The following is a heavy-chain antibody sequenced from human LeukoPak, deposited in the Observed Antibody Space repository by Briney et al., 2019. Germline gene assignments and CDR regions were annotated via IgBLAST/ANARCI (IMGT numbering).Heavy chain of an antibody. CDR3: VRHRYCSCGIFYYYHGMDV. J-gene: IGHJ6*04. CDR1: GSNFASNYW. D-gene: IGHD2-15*01. Sequence: GASLQISCQAFGSNFASNYWSGWVRQMPGRGLEWLGIIYPGDSDTKYNPSVQGQFTIATDKSINTAYLQWGSLKASDTAMYYCVRHRYCSCGIFYYYHGMDVWGKATSVTLSS. V-gene: IGHV5-51*01. CDR2: IYPGDSDT.